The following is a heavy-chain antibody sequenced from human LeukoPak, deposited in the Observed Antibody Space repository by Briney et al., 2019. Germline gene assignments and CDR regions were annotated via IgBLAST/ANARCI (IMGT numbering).Heavy chain of an antibody. CDR3: AKPFSPTKPDY. D-gene: IGHD1/OR15-1a*01. CDR2: ISGNGNST. J-gene: IGHJ4*02. V-gene: IGHV3-23*01. CDR1: GFTFSNYA. Sequence: GGSLRLSCAASGFTFSNYAMSWVRQAPGKGLECVSAISGNGNSTYYADSVKGRFTISRDTSKNTLYLQMNSLRVEDTAIYYCAKPFSPTKPDYWGQGTLVTVSS.